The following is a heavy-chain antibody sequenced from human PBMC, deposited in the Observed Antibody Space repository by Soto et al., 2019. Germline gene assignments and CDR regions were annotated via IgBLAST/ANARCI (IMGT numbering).Heavy chain of an antibody. V-gene: IGHV3-30-3*01. D-gene: IGHD3-22*01. J-gene: IGHJ5*02. CDR3: ARDGHNDSSGHYDFFDP. CDR2: ISSDGSNK. CDR1: GFTFSSYA. Sequence: QVQLVESGGGVVQPGRSLTLSCAASGFTFSSYALHWVRQAPGEGPEWVTVISSDGSNKYYIDSVKGRFTISRDNSKNTLYLQLNSLRSDDTALYYCARDGHNDSSGHYDFFDPWGQGTLVTVSS.